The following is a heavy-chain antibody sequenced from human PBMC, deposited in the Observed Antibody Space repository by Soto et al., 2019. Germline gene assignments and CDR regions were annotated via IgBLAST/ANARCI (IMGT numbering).Heavy chain of an antibody. J-gene: IGHJ4*02. V-gene: IGHV4-39*07. CDR2: IDHSGST. CDR1: GGSISSSIYY. CDR3: ARDFDYLYDY. Sequence: PSETLSLTCTVSGGSISSSIYYWGWIRQPPGKGLEWIGSIDHSGSTNYNPSLKSRVTISVDTSKNQFSLKLSSVTAADTAVYYCARDFDYLYDYWGQGTLVTVSS. D-gene: IGHD3-9*01.